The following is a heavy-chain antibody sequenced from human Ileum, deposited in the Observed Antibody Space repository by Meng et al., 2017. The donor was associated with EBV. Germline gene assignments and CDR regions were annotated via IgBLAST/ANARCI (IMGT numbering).Heavy chain of an antibody. D-gene: IGHD3-16*01. Sequence: GRRQRAGPGTGTAPGILSLTFAVSGGSVSSSNWWSWVRQPPGKGLEWIGEIYHSGSTNYNPSLKSRVTISVDKSKNQFSLKLSSVTAADTAVYYCARDFGPHQLWYWGQGTLVTVSS. V-gene: IGHV4-4*03. CDR2: IYHSGST. J-gene: IGHJ4*02. CDR3: ARDFGPHQLWY. CDR1: GGSVSSSNW.